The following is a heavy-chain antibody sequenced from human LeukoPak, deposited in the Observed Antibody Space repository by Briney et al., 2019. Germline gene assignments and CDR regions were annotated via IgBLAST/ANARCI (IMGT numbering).Heavy chain of an antibody. CDR3: ARLSHKWFDP. V-gene: IGHV4-59*01. J-gene: IGHJ5*02. CDR2: IYYSGST. Sequence: SETLSLTCTVSGXSISSYYGSWIRQPPGKGLEWIGYIYYSGSTTYNPSLKSRVTISVDTSKNQFSLKLSSVTAADTAVYYCARLSHKWFDPWGQGTLVTVSS. D-gene: IGHD2/OR15-2a*01. CDR1: GXSISSYY.